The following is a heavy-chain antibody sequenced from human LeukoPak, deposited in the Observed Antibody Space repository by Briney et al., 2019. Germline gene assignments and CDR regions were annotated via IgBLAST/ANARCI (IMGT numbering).Heavy chain of an antibody. CDR1: GGSFSGYY. Sequence: SETLSLTCAVYGGSFSGYYWSWIRQPPGKGLEWIGEINHSGSTNYNPSLKSRVTISVDTSKNQFSLKLSSVTAADTAVYYCARMFYYDSSGYYSFLVRALRGWFDPWGQGTLVTVSS. CDR2: INHSGST. V-gene: IGHV4-34*01. CDR3: ARMFYYDSSGYYSFLVRALRGWFDP. D-gene: IGHD3-22*01. J-gene: IGHJ5*02.